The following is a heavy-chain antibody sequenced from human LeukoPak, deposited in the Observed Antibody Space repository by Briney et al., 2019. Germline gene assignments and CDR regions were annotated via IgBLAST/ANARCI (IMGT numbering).Heavy chain of an antibody. J-gene: IGHJ4*02. Sequence: ASVKVSCKASGYTFISYDINWVRQATAQGLEWMGWMNANSGNTGYAQKFQGRVTMTRNTSISTAYMELSSLRSEDTAVYYCARVAYYYDSSGYYFGYWGQGTLVTVSS. CDR1: GYTFISYD. D-gene: IGHD3-22*01. CDR2: MNANSGNT. CDR3: ARVAYYYDSSGYYFGY. V-gene: IGHV1-8*01.